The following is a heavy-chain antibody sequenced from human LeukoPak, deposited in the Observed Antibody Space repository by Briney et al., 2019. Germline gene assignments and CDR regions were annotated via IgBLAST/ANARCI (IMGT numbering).Heavy chain of an antibody. CDR2: INPNSGGT. J-gene: IGHJ4*02. CDR3: ARERRVYYDSSGYSWWSFDY. V-gene: IGHV1-2*02. Sequence: ASVKVSCKASGYTFTGYYMHWVRQAPGQGLEWMGWINPNSGGTNYAQKFQGRVTMTRDTSISTAYMELSRLRSDDTAVYYCARERRVYYDSSGYSWWSFDYWGQGTLVTVSS. CDR1: GYTFTGYY. D-gene: IGHD3-22*01.